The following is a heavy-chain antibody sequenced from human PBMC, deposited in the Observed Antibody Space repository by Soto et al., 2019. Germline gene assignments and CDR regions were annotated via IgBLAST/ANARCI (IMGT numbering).Heavy chain of an antibody. D-gene: IGHD6-19*01. V-gene: IGHV1-18*01. CDR3: ARTRSLVRSSGWYDY. J-gene: IGHJ4*02. Sequence: ASVKVSCKASGYTFTSYGISWVRQAPGQGLEWMGWISAYNGNTNYAQKLQGRVTMTTDTSTSTAYMELRSPRSDDTAVYYCARTRSLVRSSGWYDYWGQGTLVTVSS. CDR1: GYTFTSYG. CDR2: ISAYNGNT.